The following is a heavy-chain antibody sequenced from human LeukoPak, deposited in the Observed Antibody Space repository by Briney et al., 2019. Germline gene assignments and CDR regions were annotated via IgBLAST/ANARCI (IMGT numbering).Heavy chain of an antibody. CDR2: IKEDESKT. Sequence: GGSLRLSCAASGFTFSSYWMSWVPQAPGKGLEWVANIKEDESKTYYVDSVKGRFTISRDNAKKSLFLQMNSLRAEDTAVYYCARDGSLYCDGDTCYWAFDRGGQGTLVTVS. V-gene: IGHV3-7*01. J-gene: IGHJ5*02. CDR1: GFTFSSYW. CDR3: ARDGSLYCDGDTCYWAFDR. D-gene: IGHD2-21*02.